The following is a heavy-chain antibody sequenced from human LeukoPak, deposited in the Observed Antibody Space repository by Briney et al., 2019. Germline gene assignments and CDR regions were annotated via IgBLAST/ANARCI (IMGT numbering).Heavy chain of an antibody. Sequence: PSETLSLTCTVSGDSITNYFWSWIRQPPGKGLEWIGYIYYTGNTNYKPSLKSRVTMSVDTSTSQFPLRLRSVPAADTAVYYCARGRVAYSAYYFDYWGRGTLVTVSS. CDR2: IYYTGNT. CDR3: ARGRVAYSAYYFDY. J-gene: IGHJ4*02. CDR1: GDSITNYF. D-gene: IGHD2-15*01. V-gene: IGHV4-59*01.